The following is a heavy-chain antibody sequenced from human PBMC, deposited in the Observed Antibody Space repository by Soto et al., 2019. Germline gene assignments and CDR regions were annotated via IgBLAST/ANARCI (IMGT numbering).Heavy chain of an antibody. CDR2: INHSGST. V-gene: IGHV4-34*01. Sequence: PSETLSLTCAVYGGSFSGYYWSWIRQPPGKGLEWIGEINHSGSTNYNPSLKSRVTISVDTSKNQFSLKLSSVTAADTAVYYCARVGGKIIVLMVYEIRGAFDIWGQGTMVTVSS. CDR1: GGSFSGYY. CDR3: ARVGGKIIVLMVYEIRGAFDI. J-gene: IGHJ3*02. D-gene: IGHD2-8*01.